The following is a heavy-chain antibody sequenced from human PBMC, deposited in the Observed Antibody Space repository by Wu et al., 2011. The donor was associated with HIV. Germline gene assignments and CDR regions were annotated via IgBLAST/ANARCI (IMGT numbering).Heavy chain of an antibody. J-gene: IGHJ3*02. V-gene: IGHV1-2*02. CDR2: INPNSGGT. CDR3: ARHWPYYDILTGYYRRDAFDI. D-gene: IGHD3-9*01. CDR1: GYTFTGYY. Sequence: QVQLVQSGAEVKKPGASVKVSCKASGYTFTGYYMHWVRQAPGQGLEWMGWINPNSGGTNYAQKFQGRVTMTRDTSISTAYMELSRLRSDDTAVYYCARHWPYYDILTGYYRRDAFDIWGQGTMVTVSS.